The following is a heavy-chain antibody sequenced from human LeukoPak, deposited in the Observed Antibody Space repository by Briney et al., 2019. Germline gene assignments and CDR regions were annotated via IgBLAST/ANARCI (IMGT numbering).Heavy chain of an antibody. J-gene: IGHJ4*02. D-gene: IGHD6-19*01. V-gene: IGHV3-66*02. Sequence: GGSLRLSCAASEVTVSSNYMSWVRQAPGKGLEWVSVIYSGGSTYYTQSVKGRFIISRANPRNTLYLQMTSLRAEETAMYRLARGGTDGCSTGWIENRGQGKLVTVSS. CDR1: EVTVSSNY. CDR2: IYSGGST. CDR3: ARGGTDGCSTGWIEN.